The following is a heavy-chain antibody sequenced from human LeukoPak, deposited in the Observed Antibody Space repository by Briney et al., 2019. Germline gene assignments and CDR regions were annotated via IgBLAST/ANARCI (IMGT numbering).Heavy chain of an antibody. CDR2: MKQDGSDK. CDR1: GFTFSTHW. Sequence: GGSLRLSCAASGFTFSTHWMSWVRQAPGKRLEWVANMKQDGSDKYYVDSVKGRFTISRDNAKNSLYLQMNSLRAEDTAVYYCARACYYDSSGYCHDAFDIWGQGTMVTVSS. V-gene: IGHV3-7*01. J-gene: IGHJ3*02. D-gene: IGHD3-22*01. CDR3: ARACYYDSSGYCHDAFDI.